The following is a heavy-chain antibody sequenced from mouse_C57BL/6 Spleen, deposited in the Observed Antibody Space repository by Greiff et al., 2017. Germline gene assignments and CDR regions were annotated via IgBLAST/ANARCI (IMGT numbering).Heavy chain of an antibody. CDR2: ISDGGSYT. V-gene: IGHV5-4*01. J-gene: IGHJ4*01. D-gene: IGHD2-5*01. Sequence: EVQLVESGGGLVKPGGSLKLSCAASGFTFSSYAMSWVRQTPEKRLEWVATISDGGSYTYYPDNVKGRFTISRDNAKNNLYLQMSHLKSEDTAMYYCARAYYSNYGGAMDYWGQGTSVTVSS. CDR1: GFTFSSYA. CDR3: ARAYYSNYGGAMDY.